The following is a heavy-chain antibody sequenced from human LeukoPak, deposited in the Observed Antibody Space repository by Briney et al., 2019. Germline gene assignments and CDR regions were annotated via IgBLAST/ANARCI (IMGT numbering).Heavy chain of an antibody. CDR1: GGSFSGYY. V-gene: IGHV4-59*01. J-gene: IGHJ4*02. D-gene: IGHD1-26*01. CDR3: ARDKSGGSYIFDY. CDR2: IYYSGST. Sequence: SETLSLTCAVYGGSFSGYYWSWIRQPPGKGLEWIGYIYYSGSTNYNLSLKSRVTISVDTSKNQFSLKLSSVTAADTAVYYCARDKSGGSYIFDYWGQGTLVTVSS.